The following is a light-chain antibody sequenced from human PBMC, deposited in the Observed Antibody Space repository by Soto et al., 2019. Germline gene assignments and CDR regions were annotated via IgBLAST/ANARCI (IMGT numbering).Light chain of an antibody. V-gene: IGKV3-15*01. CDR3: QQYNDWPQT. Sequence: EIVMTQSPATLSVSPGERATLSCRASQSVSSYLAWYQQRPGQAPRLLIYSASSRATGVPARFSGSGSATEFTLTISSLQSEDFAVYYCQQYNDWPQTFGQGTKVEIK. J-gene: IGKJ1*01. CDR2: SAS. CDR1: QSVSSY.